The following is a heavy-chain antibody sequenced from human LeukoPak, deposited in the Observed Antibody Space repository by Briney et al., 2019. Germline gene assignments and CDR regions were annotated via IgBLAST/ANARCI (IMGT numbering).Heavy chain of an antibody. CDR2: INSDGSST. D-gene: IGHD3-22*01. CDR1: GFTFSSYW. V-gene: IGHV3-74*01. CDR3: ARDQYYYDSTEYYDANNFDF. Sequence: GGSLRLSCAASGFTFSSYWMHWVRQAPGKGLVWVSRINSDGSSTSYADSVKGRFTISRDDAKKSLYLQMNSLRAEDTAVYYCARDQYYYDSTEYYDANNFDFWGQGTLVTVSS. J-gene: IGHJ4*02.